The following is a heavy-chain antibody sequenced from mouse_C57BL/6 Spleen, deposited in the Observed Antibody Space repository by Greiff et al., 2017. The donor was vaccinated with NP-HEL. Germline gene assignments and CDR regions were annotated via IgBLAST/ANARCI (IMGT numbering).Heavy chain of an antibody. D-gene: IGHD1-1*01. CDR2: ISGGGGNT. V-gene: IGHV5-9*01. J-gene: IGHJ2*01. Sequence: EVKLVESGGGLVKPGGSLKLSCAASGFTFSSYTMSWVRQTPEKRLEWVATISGGGGNTYYPDSVKGRFTISRDNAKNTLYLQMSSLRSEDTALYYCARQSYYYGSSPYYFDYWGQGTTLTVSS. CDR1: GFTFSSYT. CDR3: ARQSYYYGSSPYYFDY.